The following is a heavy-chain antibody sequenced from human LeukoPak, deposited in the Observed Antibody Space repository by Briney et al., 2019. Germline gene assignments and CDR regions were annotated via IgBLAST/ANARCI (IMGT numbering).Heavy chain of an antibody. V-gene: IGHV4-59*12. J-gene: IGHJ4*02. D-gene: IGHD3-10*01. Sequence: SETLSLTCTVSGGSLSNYYWSWIRQPPGKGLEWIGYIYHSGSTYYNPSLKSRVTISVDRSKNQFSLKLSSVTAADTAVYYCASGSYLDYFEYWGQGTLVTVSP. CDR3: ASGSYLDYFEY. CDR1: GGSLSNYY. CDR2: IYHSGST.